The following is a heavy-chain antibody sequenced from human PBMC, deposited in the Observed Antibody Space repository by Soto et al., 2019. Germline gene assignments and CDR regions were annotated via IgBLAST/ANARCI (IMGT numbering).Heavy chain of an antibody. Sequence: WXSVKVSCKASGYTFTSYGISWVRQSPGQGLEWMGWISAYNGNTDYAQKLQGRVTMTTDTSTSTAYMELRSLRSDDTAVYYCASGAYDSSGYRSYYYYGMDVWGQGTTVTVSS. D-gene: IGHD3-22*01. V-gene: IGHV1-18*01. CDR1: GYTFTSYG. CDR3: ASGAYDSSGYRSYYYYGMDV. J-gene: IGHJ6*02. CDR2: ISAYNGNT.